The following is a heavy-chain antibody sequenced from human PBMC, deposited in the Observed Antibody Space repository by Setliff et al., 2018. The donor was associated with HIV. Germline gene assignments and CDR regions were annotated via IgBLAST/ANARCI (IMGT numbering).Heavy chain of an antibody. CDR3: ARDTEMVKEGTDY. Sequence: SETLSLTCTVSGGSITSGGYNWIWIRQHPEKGLEWIGYVDFGFRRYYNPSLKSQVIISVYTPKNQFSLTFNSVTAADTAVYYCARDTEMVKEGTDYWGQGTLVTVSS. CDR2: VDFGFRR. D-gene: IGHD5-18*01. J-gene: IGHJ4*02. V-gene: IGHV4-31*01. CDR1: GGSITSGGYN.